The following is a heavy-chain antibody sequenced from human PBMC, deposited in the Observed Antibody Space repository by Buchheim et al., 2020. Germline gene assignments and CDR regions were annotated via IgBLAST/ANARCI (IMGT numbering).Heavy chain of an antibody. V-gene: IGHV3-30*04. D-gene: IGHD6-19*01. CDR1: GFTFSSYA. J-gene: IGHJ4*02. Sequence: QVQLVESGGGVVQPGRSLRLSCAASGFTFSSYAMHWVRQAPGKGLEGVAVISYDGSNKYYADSVKGRFTISRDNSKNTLYLQMNSLRAEDTAVYYCARGLSGWYELDYWGQGTL. CDR2: ISYDGSNK. CDR3: ARGLSGWYELDY.